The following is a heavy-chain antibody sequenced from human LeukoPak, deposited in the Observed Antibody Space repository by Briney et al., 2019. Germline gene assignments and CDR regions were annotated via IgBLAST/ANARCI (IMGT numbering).Heavy chain of an antibody. Sequence: GASVKVSCKASGYTFTSYYMHWVRQAPGQGLEWMGIINPSGGSTSYAQKFQGRVTMTRDTSTSTVYMELSSLRSEDTAVYYCARDSVGCSSTSCYTGGWFDPWGQGTLVTVSS. D-gene: IGHD2-2*02. J-gene: IGHJ5*02. CDR2: INPSGGST. V-gene: IGHV1-46*01. CDR3: ARDSVGCSSTSCYTGGWFDP. CDR1: GYTFTSYY.